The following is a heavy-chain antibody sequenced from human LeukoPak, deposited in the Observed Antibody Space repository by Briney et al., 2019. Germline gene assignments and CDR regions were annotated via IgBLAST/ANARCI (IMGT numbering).Heavy chain of an antibody. J-gene: IGHJ4*02. V-gene: IGHV3-23*01. CDR2: ISGSGGST. CDR1: GFSLRNFA. D-gene: IGHD6-13*01. CDR3: ATHLSSSWYWELDY. Sequence: GGSLRLSCAASGFSLRNFAMSWVRQAPGKGLEWVSAISGSGGSTYYAGSVKGRFTISRDNSKNTLYLQMNSLRAEDTAVYYCATHLSSSWYWELDYWGQGTLVTVSS.